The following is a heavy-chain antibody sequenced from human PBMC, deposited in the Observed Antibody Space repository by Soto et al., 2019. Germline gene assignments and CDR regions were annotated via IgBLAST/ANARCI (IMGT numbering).Heavy chain of an antibody. CDR2: IYYSAST. Sequence: SETLSLTCTVSGATISPYYLSWIRQPTGKELEWIGYIYYSASTNYSPSLKSRVTISVDTSKNQFSLNLSSVTAADTAVYYCARHLPYCGGDCYSLDYWGQGTLVTVSS. J-gene: IGHJ4*02. CDR1: GATISPYY. V-gene: IGHV4-59*08. D-gene: IGHD2-21*02. CDR3: ARHLPYCGGDCYSLDY.